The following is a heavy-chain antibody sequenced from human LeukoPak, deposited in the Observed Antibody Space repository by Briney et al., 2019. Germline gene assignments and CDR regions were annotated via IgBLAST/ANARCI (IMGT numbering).Heavy chain of an antibody. CDR3: AKSATVVLDAFDI. D-gene: IGHD4-17*01. CDR1: GFTFDDYA. V-gene: IGHV3-9*01. CDR2: ISWNSGSI. Sequence: GGSLRLSCAASGFTFDDYAMHWVRQAPGKGLEWVSGISWNSGSIGYADSMKGRFTISRDNAKNSLYPQINSLRAEDTALYYCAKSATVVLDAFDIWGQGTMVTVSS. J-gene: IGHJ3*02.